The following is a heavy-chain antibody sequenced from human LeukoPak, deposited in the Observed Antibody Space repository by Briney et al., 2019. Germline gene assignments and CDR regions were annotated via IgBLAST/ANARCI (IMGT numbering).Heavy chain of an antibody. CDR2: IYYSGST. V-gene: IGHV4-59*01. CDR1: GDSISSSY. D-gene: IGHD1-1*01. Sequence: PSETLSLTCTVSGDSISSSYWSWIRQPPGKGLEWIAYIYYSGSTSYNPSLNSRVTISLDTSKNQFSLKLTSVTAADTAVYYCARGTGSHSSSMGVWGQGTTVTVSS. J-gene: IGHJ6*02. CDR3: ARGTGSHSSSMGV.